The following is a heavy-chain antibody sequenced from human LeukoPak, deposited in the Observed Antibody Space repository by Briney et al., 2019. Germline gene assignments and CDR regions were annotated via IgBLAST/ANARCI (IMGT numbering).Heavy chain of an antibody. J-gene: IGHJ4*02. D-gene: IGHD3-22*01. CDR2: IYYSGST. V-gene: IGHV4-59*11. CDR1: GGSISSHY. Sequence: SETLSLTCTVAGGSISSHYWSWLRQPPGKGLEWVGYIYYSGSTNYNPSLKSRVTISVDTSKDQFSLKLSSVPAADTALYYCARATGNYDSTYFDYWGQGTLVTVSS. CDR3: ARATGNYDSTYFDY.